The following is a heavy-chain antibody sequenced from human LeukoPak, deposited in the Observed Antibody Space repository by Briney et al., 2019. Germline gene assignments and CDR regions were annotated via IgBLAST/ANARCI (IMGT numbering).Heavy chain of an antibody. CDR3: ARPSINDYGDYGY. D-gene: IGHD4-17*01. V-gene: IGHV3-21*01. CDR2: ISGTSRSTYI. CDR1: GFTFSTYN. Sequence: GGSLRLSCAASGFTFSTYNMHWVRQAPGKGLEWVSSISGTSRSTYIYYADSVKGRFTISRDNAENSLYLQMNSLRAEDTAVYYCARPSINDYGDYGYWGQGTLVTVSS. J-gene: IGHJ4*02.